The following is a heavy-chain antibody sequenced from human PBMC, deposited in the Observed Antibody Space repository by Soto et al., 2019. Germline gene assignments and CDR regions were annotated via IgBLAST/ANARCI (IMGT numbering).Heavy chain of an antibody. D-gene: IGHD2-15*01. CDR2: ISAYNGNT. CDR3: ARESYCRGGSCYYYYGMDV. V-gene: IGHV1-18*01. Sequence: QVQLVQSGAEVKKPGASVKVSCKASGYTFTSYGISWVRQAPGQGLEWMGWISAYNGNTNYAQKLQGRVTMTTDTSTSTAYMELRRRRSYDTAVYYCARESYCRGGSCYYYYGMDVWGQGTKVTVSS. J-gene: IGHJ6*02. CDR1: GYTFTSYG.